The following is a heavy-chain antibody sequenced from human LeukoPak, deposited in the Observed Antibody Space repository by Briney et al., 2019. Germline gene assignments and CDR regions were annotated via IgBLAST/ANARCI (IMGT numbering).Heavy chain of an antibody. D-gene: IGHD6-19*01. CDR2: IKEDGSEK. Sequence: PGGSLRLSCAASGFSFGSYWMSWVRQAPGKGLEWVANIKEDGSEKHYVDSVKGRFTISRDNAKNSLYLQMNSLRAEDTAVYYCARDRGWYRADHWGQGTLVTVSS. V-gene: IGHV3-7*04. J-gene: IGHJ4*02. CDR1: GFSFGSYW. CDR3: ARDRGWYRADH.